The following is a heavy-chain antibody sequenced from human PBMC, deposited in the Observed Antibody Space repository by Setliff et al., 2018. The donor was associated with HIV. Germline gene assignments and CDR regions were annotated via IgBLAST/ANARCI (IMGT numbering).Heavy chain of an antibody. J-gene: IGHJ3*02. D-gene: IGHD6-19*01. V-gene: IGHV1-2*02. Sequence: GASVKVSCKTSGYTFTDYYIHWVRQAPGQGLEWMGWINPKNGGTNYAQKFQGKVTMSTDASTRTAYMELRSLRSDDTAVYYCARGGLADGFDIWGQGTMVTVSS. CDR3: ARGGLADGFDI. CDR1: GYTFTDYY. CDR2: INPKNGGT.